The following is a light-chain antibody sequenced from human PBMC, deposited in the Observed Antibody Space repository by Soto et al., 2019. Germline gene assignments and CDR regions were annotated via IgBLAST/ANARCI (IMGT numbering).Light chain of an antibody. CDR2: EVS. CDR3: SSYTSSSTPYVV. Sequence: QSVLTQPASVSGSPGQSITISCTGTSSDVGGHNYVSWYQQHPGKAPKLMIYEVSNRPSGVSNRFSGSKSGNTASLTICGLQAEDDADYYCSSYTSSSTPYVVFGGGTKVTVL. J-gene: IGLJ2*01. V-gene: IGLV2-14*01. CDR1: SSDVGGHNY.